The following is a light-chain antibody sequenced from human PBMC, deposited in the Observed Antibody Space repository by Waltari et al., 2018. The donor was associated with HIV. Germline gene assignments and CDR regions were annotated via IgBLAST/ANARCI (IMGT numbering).Light chain of an antibody. V-gene: IGLV2-8*01. CDR2: DVI. J-gene: IGLJ2*01. CDR1: SSDVGGYNY. CDR3: SSHAGSKVV. Sequence: QSALTQPPSASGSPGQSVTLSCTGTSSDVGGYNYVSWHQQHPGKAPKLMIYDVIKRPSGVPDRFSGSKSANTASLTVSGLQPEDEAYYYCSSHAGSKVVFGGGTRLTVL.